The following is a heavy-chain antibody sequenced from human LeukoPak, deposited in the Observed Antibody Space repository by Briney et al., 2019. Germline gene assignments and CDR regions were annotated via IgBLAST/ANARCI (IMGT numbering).Heavy chain of an antibody. V-gene: IGHV3-21*01. Sequence: PGGSLRLSCTASEFTFSSYSMNWVRQAPGKGLEWVSSISSSSSYIYYADSVKGRFTISRDNAKNSLYLQMNSLRAEDTAVYYCARDLSGYSGYEWGGYYYYYMDVWGKGTTVTISS. J-gene: IGHJ6*03. CDR1: EFTFSSYS. CDR3: ARDLSGYSGYEWGGYYYYYMDV. D-gene: IGHD5-12*01. CDR2: ISSSSSYI.